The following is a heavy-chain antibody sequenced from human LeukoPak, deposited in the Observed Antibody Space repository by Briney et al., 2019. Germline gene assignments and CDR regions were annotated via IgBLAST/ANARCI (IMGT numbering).Heavy chain of an antibody. Sequence: ETLSLTCTVSGGSFTRYYWTWIRQPPGKGLEWIGYIYHTGSTNYDPSLRSRVTISIDTSRNQFSLKQRSATAADTAVYFCAREARGGSGYSLDSWGEGPLVTVS. J-gene: IGHJ4*02. D-gene: IGHD3-22*01. CDR3: AREARGGSGYSLDS. CDR1: GGSFTRYY. V-gene: IGHV4-59*08. CDR2: IYHTGST.